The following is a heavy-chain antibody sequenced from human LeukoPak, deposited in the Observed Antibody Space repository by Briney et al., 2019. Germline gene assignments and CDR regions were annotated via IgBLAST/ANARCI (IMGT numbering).Heavy chain of an antibody. CDR1: GGSFSDYY. CDR3: ARGSQSLGYCSGGSCRAKIFDY. V-gene: IGHV4-34*01. CDR2: INHSGST. J-gene: IGHJ4*02. Sequence: SETLSLTCAVNGGSFSDYYWSWIRQPPGKGREWIGEINHSGSTNYNPSLKSRVTISVDTSKNQFSLKLSSVTAADTAVYYCARGSQSLGYCSGGSCRAKIFDYWGQGTLVTVSS. D-gene: IGHD2-15*01.